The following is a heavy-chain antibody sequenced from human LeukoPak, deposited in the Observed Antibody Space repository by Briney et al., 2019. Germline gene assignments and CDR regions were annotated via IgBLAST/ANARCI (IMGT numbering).Heavy chain of an antibody. CDR2: INHSGST. CDR1: GGSFSGYY. D-gene: IGHD3-10*01. V-gene: IGHV4-34*01. Sequence: ASETLSLTCAVYGGSFSGYYWSWIRQPPGKGLEWIGEINHSGSTNYNPSLKSRVTISVDTSKNQFSLKLSSVTAADTAVYYCARIAGRTMVRGKRAIDIWGQGTMVTVSS. J-gene: IGHJ3*02. CDR3: ARIAGRTMVRGKRAIDI.